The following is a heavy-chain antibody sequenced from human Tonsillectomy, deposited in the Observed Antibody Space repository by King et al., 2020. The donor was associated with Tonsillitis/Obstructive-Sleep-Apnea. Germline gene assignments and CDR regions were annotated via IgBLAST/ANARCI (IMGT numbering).Heavy chain of an antibody. CDR1: GYTFTGYY. J-gene: IGHJ5*02. Sequence: VQMVEYGAEVKKPGASVKVSCKASGYTFTGYYMHWVRQAPGQGLEWMGRINPNSGGTNYAQKFQGRVTMTRDTSISTAYMELSRLRSDDTAVYYCALEDSSGWYSWFDPWGQGTLVTVSS. D-gene: IGHD6-19*01. CDR2: INPNSGGT. V-gene: IGHV1-2*06. CDR3: ALEDSSGWYSWFDP.